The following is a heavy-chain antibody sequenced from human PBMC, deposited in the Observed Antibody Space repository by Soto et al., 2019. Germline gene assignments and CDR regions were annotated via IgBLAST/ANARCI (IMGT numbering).Heavy chain of an antibody. CDR2: VSYDGGNE. Sequence: QVQLVESGGGVVQPGRSLRLSCTASGFTFRSYAMHWVRQAPGKGLEWVASVSYDGGNEHYADSVKGRFTISGDNSKNTLSLQMNSLRVEDTAVFYCARASGYDKWDTLNYWGQGTQVTVSS. CDR3: ARASGYDKWDTLNY. J-gene: IGHJ4*02. D-gene: IGHD5-12*01. CDR1: GFTFRSYA. V-gene: IGHV3-30-3*01.